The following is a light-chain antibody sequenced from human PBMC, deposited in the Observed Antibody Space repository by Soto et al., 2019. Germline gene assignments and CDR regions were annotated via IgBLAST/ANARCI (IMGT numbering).Light chain of an antibody. V-gene: IGKV3-11*01. CDR3: QQRSNWPRT. CDR1: QSVSRY. J-gene: IGKJ2*01. Sequence: EIVLTQSPAALSLSPGERATLSCRASQSVSRYLAWDQQKPGQAPRLLIYDASNRATGIQARFSGSGSGTDFTLTISSLEPEDFAVYYFQQRSNWPRTFGQGTKLAIK. CDR2: DAS.